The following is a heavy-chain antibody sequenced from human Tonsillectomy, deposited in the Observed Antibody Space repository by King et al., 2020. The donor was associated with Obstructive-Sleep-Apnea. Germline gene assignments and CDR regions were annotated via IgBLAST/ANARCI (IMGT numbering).Heavy chain of an antibody. D-gene: IGHD3-22*01. CDR2: IGTAGDT. V-gene: IGHV3-13*01. CDR3: ARVYYDSSGHPYFDY. J-gene: IGHJ4*02. CDR1: GFTFSSYD. Sequence: DVQLVESGGGLVQPGGSLRLSCAASGFTFSSYDMHWVRQATGKGLEWVSAIGTAGDTYYPGSVKGRFTISRENAKNSLYLQMNSLRAGDTAVYYCARVYYDSSGHPYFDYWGQGTLVTVSS.